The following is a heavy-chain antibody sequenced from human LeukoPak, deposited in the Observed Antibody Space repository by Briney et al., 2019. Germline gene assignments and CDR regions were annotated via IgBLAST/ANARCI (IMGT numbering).Heavy chain of an antibody. CDR3: GSDGGYGQTDY. V-gene: IGHV3-23*01. CDR2: ISGSGGST. J-gene: IGHJ4*02. CDR1: GFTFSSYA. D-gene: IGHD5-12*01. Sequence: PSGSLSLSCAASGFTFSSYALSWVRRPPPRGLEGVSAISGSGGSTYYADSVKGRFTISRDNSKNTLYLKMNSLRAEDTAVYYCGSDGGYGQTDYWGQGTLVTVSS.